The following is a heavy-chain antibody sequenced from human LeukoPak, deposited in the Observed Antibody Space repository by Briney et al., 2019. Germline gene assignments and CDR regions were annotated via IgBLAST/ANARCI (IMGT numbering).Heavy chain of an antibody. Sequence: PGESLQISCKGSGYTFSNFWIAWVRPLPGKGLEWMGSIYPGDSDTRYSPSFQGQVTISVDKSIATAYLQRSSLKAPDTAMYFCARLADTTCWGQGTLVTVSS. V-gene: IGHV5-51*01. CDR1: GYTFSNFW. J-gene: IGHJ4*02. CDR3: ARLADTTC. CDR2: IYPGDSDT. D-gene: IGHD1-26*01.